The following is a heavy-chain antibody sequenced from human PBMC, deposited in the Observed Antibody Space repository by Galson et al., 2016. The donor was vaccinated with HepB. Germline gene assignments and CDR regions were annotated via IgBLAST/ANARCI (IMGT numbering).Heavy chain of an antibody. CDR3: ACPTGGNWTDY. J-gene: IGHJ4*02. CDR2: IKQGGSEK. D-gene: IGHD1-1*01. CDR1: GFTFNSYW. Sequence: SLRLSCAASGFTFNSYWMAWVRQAPGKGLEWVANIKQGGSEKYYVDSVKGRFTISRDNAKNSLYLQMNSLRVEDTAVYYCACPTGGNWTDYWGQGTQVTVSS. V-gene: IGHV3-7*05.